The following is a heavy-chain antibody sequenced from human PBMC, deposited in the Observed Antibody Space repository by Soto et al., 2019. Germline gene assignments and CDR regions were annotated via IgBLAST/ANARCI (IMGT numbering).Heavy chain of an antibody. Sequence: TVGSLRLSCAASGFTFSSYAFHWVRQAPGKGLEWVAILSDDGSNKYYAGSVKGRFTISRDNSKNTLYLQMNSLRAEDTAVYYCARHLSHLKYGWFDPWGQGTLVTVSS. D-gene: IGHD3-3*02. CDR2: LSDDGSNK. CDR1: GFTFSSYA. J-gene: IGHJ5*01. V-gene: IGHV3-30-3*01. CDR3: ARHLSHLKYGWFDP.